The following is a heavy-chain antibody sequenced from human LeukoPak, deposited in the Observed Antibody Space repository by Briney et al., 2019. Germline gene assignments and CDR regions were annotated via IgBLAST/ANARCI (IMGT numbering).Heavy chain of an antibody. CDR2: IYPGDSDT. CDR3: ARHHQTSGSYFLDY. V-gene: IGHV5-51*01. Sequence: GASLKISCKGSGSRFTSYWIGWVRQMPGKGLEWMGIIYPGDSDTRYSPSFQAQVTFSADKSISTDYLQWSNLKATDTAMYYCARHHQTSGSYFLDYWGQGTLVTVSS. D-gene: IGHD1-26*01. J-gene: IGHJ4*02. CDR1: GSRFTSYW.